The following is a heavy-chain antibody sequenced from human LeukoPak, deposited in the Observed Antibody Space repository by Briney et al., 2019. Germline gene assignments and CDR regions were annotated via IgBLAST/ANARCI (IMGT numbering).Heavy chain of an antibody. V-gene: IGHV4-4*08. J-gene: IGHJ6*03. CDR3: ARDGSAAGCSSRGDYSYMDV. CDR2: IYTSGST. CDR1: GGSISSYY. Sequence: SETLSLTCTVSGGSISSYYWSWIRQPPGKGLEWIGRIYTSGSTNYNPSLKGRVTISVDTSKNQFSLKLSSVAAADTAVYYCARDGSAAGCSSRGDYSYMDVWGKGTTVTISS. D-gene: IGHD6-13*01.